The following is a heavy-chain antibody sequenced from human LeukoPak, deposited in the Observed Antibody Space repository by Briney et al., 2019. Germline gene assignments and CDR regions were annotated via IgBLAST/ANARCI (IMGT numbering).Heavy chain of an antibody. D-gene: IGHD2-2*01. CDR3: VSFYGTN. CDR2: INSDGSWT. V-gene: IGHV3-74*01. J-gene: IGHJ4*02. CDR1: GNYW. Sequence: AGGSLRLSCAASGNYWMHWVRQAPGKGLVWVSHINSDGSWTTYVDSVKGRFTISKDNAKNMVYLQMNNLRAEDTAVYYCVSFYGTNWGRGTLVTVSS.